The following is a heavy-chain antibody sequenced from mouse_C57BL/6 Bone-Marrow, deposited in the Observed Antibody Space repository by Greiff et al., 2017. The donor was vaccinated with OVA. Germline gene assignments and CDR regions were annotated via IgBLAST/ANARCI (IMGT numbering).Heavy chain of an antibody. CDR2: ISYDGSN. Sequence: EVQLQQSGPGLVKPSQSLSLTCSVTGYSITSGYYWNWIRQFPGNKLEWMGYISYDGSNNYNPSLKNRISITRDTYKNQFFLKLNSVTTEDTATYYCARGYYWFAYWGQGTLVTVSA. CDR3: ARGYYWFAY. CDR1: GYSITSGYY. V-gene: IGHV3-6*01. D-gene: IGHD2-12*01. J-gene: IGHJ3*01.